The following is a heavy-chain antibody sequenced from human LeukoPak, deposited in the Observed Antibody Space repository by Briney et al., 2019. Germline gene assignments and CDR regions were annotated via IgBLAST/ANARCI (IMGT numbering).Heavy chain of an antibody. D-gene: IGHD3-10*01. J-gene: IGHJ4*02. CDR2: INPSGGST. CDR3: AREGPNYYGSGSPRSDY. Sequence: ASVKVSCKASGYTFTSYYMHWVRQAPGQGLEWMGIINPSGGSTSYAQKFQGRVTMTRDTSTSTVYMELSSLRSEDTAVYYCAREGPNYYGSGSPRSDYWGQGTLVTVSS. V-gene: IGHV1-46*01. CDR1: GYTFTSYY.